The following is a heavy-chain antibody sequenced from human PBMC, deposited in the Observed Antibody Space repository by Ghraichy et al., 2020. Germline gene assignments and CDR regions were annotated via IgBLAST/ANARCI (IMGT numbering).Heavy chain of an antibody. J-gene: IGHJ4*02. D-gene: IGHD2-15*01. Sequence: ASVKVSCKTSGYTFTNYAVTWVRQAPGQGLEWMGWVSANKGKTDYGPKVQGRVTMTTDTSTSTSYMELRSLTSDDTAIYYCARDRRECNGDTCYSDFDYWGQGTLVTVSS. CDR2: VSANKGKT. CDR3: ARDRRECNGDTCYSDFDY. CDR1: GYTFTNYA. V-gene: IGHV1-18*01.